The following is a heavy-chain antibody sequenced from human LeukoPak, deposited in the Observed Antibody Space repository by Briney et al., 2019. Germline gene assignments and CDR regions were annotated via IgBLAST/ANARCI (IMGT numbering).Heavy chain of an antibody. CDR1: GVTFGDYA. V-gene: IGHV3-49*03. D-gene: IGHD1-26*01. CDR2: IRSKAYGGTT. CDR3: TRDKWELLPDY. J-gene: IGHJ4*02. Sequence: GRSLRLSCTASGVTFGDYAMSWFREAPGKGLEWVGSIRSKAYGGTTEYAASVKGRFTISRDDSKSIAYLQMNSLKTEDTAAYYCTRDKWELLPDYWGQGTLVTVSS.